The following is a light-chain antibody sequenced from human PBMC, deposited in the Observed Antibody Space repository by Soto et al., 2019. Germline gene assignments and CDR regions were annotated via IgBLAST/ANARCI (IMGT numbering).Light chain of an antibody. CDR3: QQRSNWPLT. Sequence: IVLAQFPVTLSLSAGERATLSWRASPSVSSYLAWYQQKPGQAPRLLIYDASNRATGIPARFSGSGSGTDFTLTISSLEPEDFAVYYCQQRSNWPLTFGGGTKVDIK. CDR1: PSVSSY. CDR2: DAS. J-gene: IGKJ4*02. V-gene: IGKV3-11*01.